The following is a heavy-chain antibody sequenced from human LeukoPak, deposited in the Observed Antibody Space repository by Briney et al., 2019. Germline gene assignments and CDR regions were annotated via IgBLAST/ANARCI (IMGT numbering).Heavy chain of an antibody. J-gene: IGHJ6*02. CDR2: ISYDGSNK. V-gene: IGHV3-30*18. CDR1: GFTFSSYG. Sequence: GGSLRLSCAASGFTFSSYGMHWVRQAPGKGLEWVAVISYDGSNKYYADSVKGRFTISRDNSKNTLYLQMNSLRAEDTAVYYRAKELGYCSGGSCYSHHYYGMDVWGQGTTVTVSS. CDR3: AKELGYCSGGSCYSHHYYGMDV. D-gene: IGHD2-15*01.